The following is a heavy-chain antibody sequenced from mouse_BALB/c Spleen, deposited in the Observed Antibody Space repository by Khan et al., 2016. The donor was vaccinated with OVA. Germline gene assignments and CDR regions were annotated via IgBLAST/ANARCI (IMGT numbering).Heavy chain of an antibody. J-gene: IGHJ3*01. Sequence: QIQLVQSGPELKKPGETVKISCKASGYTFTNYGMNWVKQAPGKGLKWMGWINTYTGDPTYADDFKGRFAFSLETSATTAYLQINILKNEDTATYFCARDGTGSAYWGQGTLVTVSA. CDR2: INTYTGDP. D-gene: IGHD4-1*01. V-gene: IGHV9-3-1*01. CDR3: ARDGTGSAY. CDR1: GYTFTNYG.